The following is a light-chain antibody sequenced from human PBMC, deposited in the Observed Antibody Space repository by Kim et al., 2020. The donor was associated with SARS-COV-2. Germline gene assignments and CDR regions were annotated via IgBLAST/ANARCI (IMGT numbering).Light chain of an antibody. CDR2: WAS. Sequence: ATINCKSSQNLLYTSNNKNYLTWYQQKPGQAPKLLIYWASIRESGVPDSFSGSGSGTDFTLTISSLQAEDVAVYYCHQYYTTPFTFGPGTKVDIK. CDR1: QNLLYTSNNKNY. V-gene: IGKV4-1*01. CDR3: HQYYTTPFT. J-gene: IGKJ3*01.